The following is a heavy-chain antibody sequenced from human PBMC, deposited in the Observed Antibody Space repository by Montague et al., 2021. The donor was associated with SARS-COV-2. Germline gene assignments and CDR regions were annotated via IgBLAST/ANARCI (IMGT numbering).Heavy chain of an antibody. D-gene: IGHD3-10*01. V-gene: IGHV4-4*02. CDR1: GGSISSDNW. CDR3: ARRITMVRGVTKRNNWFDP. CDR2: IFHSGST. J-gene: IGHJ5*02. Sequence: SETLSLTCAVSGGSISSDNWWSWVRQSPGKGLEWIGEIFHSGSTXXNPSLKSRVTMSVDKSKNDFSLKLNPVTAADTAMYYCARRITMVRGVTKRNNWFDPWGRGILVTGSS.